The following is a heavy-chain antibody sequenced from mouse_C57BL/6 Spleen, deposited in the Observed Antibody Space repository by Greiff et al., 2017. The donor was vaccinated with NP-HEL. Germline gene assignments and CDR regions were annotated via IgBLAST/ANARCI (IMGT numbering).Heavy chain of an antibody. CDR3: AFLGRGYFDV. CDR2: IHPNSGST. D-gene: IGHD4-1*01. J-gene: IGHJ1*03. CDR1: GYTFTSYW. V-gene: IGHV1-64*01. Sequence: VQLQQPGAELVKPGASVKLSCKASGYTFTSYWMHWVKQRPGQGLEWIGMIHPNSGSTNYNEKFKSKATLTVDKSSTTAYMQLSSLTSEDSAVYYCAFLGRGYFDVWGTGTTVTVSS.